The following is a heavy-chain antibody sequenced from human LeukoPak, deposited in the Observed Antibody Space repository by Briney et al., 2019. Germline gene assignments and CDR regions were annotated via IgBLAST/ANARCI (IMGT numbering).Heavy chain of an antibody. J-gene: IGHJ4*02. Sequence: SETLSLTCAVYGGSFSGYYWSWIRQPPGKGLEWIGEINHSGSTYYNPSLKSRVTISVDRSKNQFSLKLSSVTAADTAVYYCARGGGYYDSSGKVPRAFDYWGQGTLVTVSS. CDR1: GGSFSGYY. D-gene: IGHD3-22*01. V-gene: IGHV4-34*01. CDR2: INHSGST. CDR3: ARGGGYYDSSGKVPRAFDY.